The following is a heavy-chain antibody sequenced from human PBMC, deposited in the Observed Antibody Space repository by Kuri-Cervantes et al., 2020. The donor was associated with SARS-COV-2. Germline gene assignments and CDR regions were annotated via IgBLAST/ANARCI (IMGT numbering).Heavy chain of an antibody. V-gene: IGHV4-30-4*08. D-gene: IGHD4-23*01. CDR3: ARDADGGNGEDYYYYYMDV. J-gene: IGHJ6*03. CDR1: GGSISSYY. CDR2: IYYSGST. Sequence: SETLSLTCTVSGGSISSYYWSWIRLPPGKGLEWIGYIYYSGSTYYNPSLKSRVTISVDTSKNQFSLKLSSVTAADTAVYYCARDADGGNGEDYYYYYMDVWGKGTTVTVSS.